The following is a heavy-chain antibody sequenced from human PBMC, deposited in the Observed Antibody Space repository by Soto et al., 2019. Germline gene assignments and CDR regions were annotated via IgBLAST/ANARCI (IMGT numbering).Heavy chain of an antibody. D-gene: IGHD6-19*01. J-gene: IGHJ4*02. CDR3: ARAPLAVAGTYLDY. Sequence: PGGSLRLSCAASGFTFSSYAMHWVRQAPGKGLEWVAVISYDGSNKYYADSVKGRFTISRDNSKNTLYLQMNSLRAEDTAVYYCARAPLAVAGTYLDYWGQGTLVTVSS. CDR1: GFTFSSYA. V-gene: IGHV3-30-3*01. CDR2: ISYDGSNK.